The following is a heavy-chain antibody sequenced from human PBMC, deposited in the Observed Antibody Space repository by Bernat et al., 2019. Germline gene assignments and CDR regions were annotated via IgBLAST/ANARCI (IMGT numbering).Heavy chain of an antibody. J-gene: IGHJ3*01. D-gene: IGHD3-3*01. CDR1: GFTFSSYA. V-gene: IGHV3-30-3*01. CDR2: ISYDGSNK. Sequence: QVQLVESGGGVVQPGRSLRLSCAASGFTFSSYAMHWVRQAPGKGLEWVAVISYDGSNKYYADSVKGRFTISRDNSKNTLYLQMNSLRAEDTAVYYCARDRRPFGVDNDAFDLWDQGTMVIVSS. CDR3: ARDRRPFGVDNDAFDL.